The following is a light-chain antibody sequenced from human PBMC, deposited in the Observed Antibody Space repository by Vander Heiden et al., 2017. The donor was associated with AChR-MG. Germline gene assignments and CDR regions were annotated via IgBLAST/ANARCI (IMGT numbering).Light chain of an antibody. CDR3: MQALQTPLT. J-gene: IGKJ4*01. CDR2: LGS. Sequence: DIVMTQSPLSLPVTPGEPASISCRSSQSLLHSNGYNYLDWYLQKPGQSPQLLIYLGSNRASGVPDRFSGSGSGTDFTLKISRVEAEDVGVYYCMQALQTPLTFAGETKVEI. V-gene: IGKV2-28*01. CDR1: QSLLHSNGYNY.